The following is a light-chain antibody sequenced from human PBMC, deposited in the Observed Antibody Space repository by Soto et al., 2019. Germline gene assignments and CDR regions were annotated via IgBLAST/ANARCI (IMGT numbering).Light chain of an antibody. Sequence: IQMTQSPSTLSPSVGDRVTITCRASQSINKWVAWFQQKSGRAPKLLIYDAATLQSGVPSRFSGTGSGTDFSLTISSLQPEDFATYYCQQYNIGYTFGQGTRLDIK. V-gene: IGKV1-5*01. CDR3: QQYNIGYT. CDR2: DAA. J-gene: IGKJ2*01. CDR1: QSINKW.